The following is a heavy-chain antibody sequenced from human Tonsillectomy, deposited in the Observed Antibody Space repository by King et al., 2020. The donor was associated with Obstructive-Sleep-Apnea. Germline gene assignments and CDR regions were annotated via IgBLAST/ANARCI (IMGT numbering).Heavy chain of an antibody. V-gene: IGHV2-5*02. Sequence: ITFKEAGPTLVKPTQTLTLTCTFSGFSLSTSGVGGGWMSQPPVNALEGRALIYWDDDKRSSPSLKSRLTITNDTSKKQVVLTMTNMDPVDTATYYCAHRGVGGYSYGHFDYWGQGTLVTVSS. D-gene: IGHD5-18*01. CDR1: GFSLSTSGVG. J-gene: IGHJ4*02. CDR3: AHRGVGGYSYGHFDY. CDR2: IYWDDDK.